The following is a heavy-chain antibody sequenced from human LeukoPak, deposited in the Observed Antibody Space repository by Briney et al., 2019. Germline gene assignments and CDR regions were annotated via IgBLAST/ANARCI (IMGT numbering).Heavy chain of an antibody. CDR2: MSGSGGNT. Sequence: GGSLRLSCAASGFTFSSYSMSWVRQAPRKGLEWVSTMSGSGGNTYYADSVKGRFTISRDNSNKTLYLQMNSLRVEDTALYYCAKVGMFYGSGSYSDYWGQGTLVTVSS. D-gene: IGHD3-10*01. CDR1: GFTFSSYS. J-gene: IGHJ4*02. V-gene: IGHV3-23*01. CDR3: AKVGMFYGSGSYSDY.